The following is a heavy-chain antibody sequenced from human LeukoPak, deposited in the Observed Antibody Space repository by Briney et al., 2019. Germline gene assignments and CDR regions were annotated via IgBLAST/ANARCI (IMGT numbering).Heavy chain of an antibody. CDR1: GDSVSTNGVA. CDR3: ARGRSSAFDT. V-gene: IGHV6-1*01. CDR2: TYYRSKWYN. Sequence: SQTLSLTCGISGDSVSTNGVARNWIRQSPSRGLEWLGRTYYRSKWYNDYAVSVKSRITINPDTSRNQFSLQLNSVTPEDTAVYYCARGRSSAFDTWGQGTVVTVSS. J-gene: IGHJ3*02.